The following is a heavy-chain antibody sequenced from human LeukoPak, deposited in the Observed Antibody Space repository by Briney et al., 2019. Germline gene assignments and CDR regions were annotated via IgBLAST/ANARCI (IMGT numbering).Heavy chain of an antibody. J-gene: IGHJ4*02. CDR2: ISSRSTNI. Sequence: KSGGSLRLSCAASGFTFSSYEMKWVRQAPGKGLERVSSISSRSTNIFYADSVKGRFTISRDNAKNSLYLQMNSLRVEDTAVYYCAREGRVSGYDFDCWGQGTLVTVSS. D-gene: IGHD5-12*01. CDR3: AREGRVSGYDFDC. CDR1: GFTFSSYE. V-gene: IGHV3-21*01.